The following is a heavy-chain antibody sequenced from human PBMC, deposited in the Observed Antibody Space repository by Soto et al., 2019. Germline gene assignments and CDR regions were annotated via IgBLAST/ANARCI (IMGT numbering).Heavy chain of an antibody. CDR1: RGSISSGGFY. CDR2: IYANGNS. Sequence: QVQLQESGPGLVKPSETLSLTCTVSRGSISSGGFYWSWLRQAPGKGLEWIGFIYANGNSYYNPSLKNRANISLDTSKNKFSLKISSVAVADTAVYYCARDGRTSGYYLDYWGQGTPVTVSP. CDR3: ARDGRTSGYYLDY. V-gene: IGHV4-31*03. J-gene: IGHJ4*02. D-gene: IGHD3-22*01.